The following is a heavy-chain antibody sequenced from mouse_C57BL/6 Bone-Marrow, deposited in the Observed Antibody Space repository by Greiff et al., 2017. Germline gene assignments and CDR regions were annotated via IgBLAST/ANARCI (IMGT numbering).Heavy chain of an antibody. J-gene: IGHJ4*01. V-gene: IGHV1-55*01. Sequence: QVQLQQPGAELVKPGASVKMSCKASGYTFTSYWITWVKQRPGQGLEWIGDIYPGVGSTNYNEKFKSKATLTVDTSSSTAYMQLSSLTSEDSAVYYCANIYYDGYYAMDYWGQGTSVTVSS. CDR2: IYPGVGST. CDR3: ANIYYDGYYAMDY. D-gene: IGHD2-4*01. CDR1: GYTFTSYW.